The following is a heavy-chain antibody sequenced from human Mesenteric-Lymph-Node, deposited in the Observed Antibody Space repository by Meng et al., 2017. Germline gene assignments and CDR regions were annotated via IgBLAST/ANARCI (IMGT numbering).Heavy chain of an antibody. CDR2: IYYSGST. CDR3: AREVVGPRYNWFDP. CDR1: GGSISSGGFY. J-gene: IGHJ5*02. Sequence: QGQLQESGPGLVKPSQTLSLTCTVSGGSISSGGFYWSWIRQHPGKGLEWIGYIYYSGSTYYNPSLKSRVTISVDKSKNQFSLKLSSVTVADTAVYYCAREVVGPRYNWFDPWGQGTLVTVSS. D-gene: IGHD1-26*01. V-gene: IGHV4-31*03.